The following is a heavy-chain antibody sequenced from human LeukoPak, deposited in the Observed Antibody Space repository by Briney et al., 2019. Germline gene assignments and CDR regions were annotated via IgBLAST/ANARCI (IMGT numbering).Heavy chain of an antibody. J-gene: IGHJ4*02. CDR2: MYYSGST. V-gene: IGHV4-38-2*02. Sequence: PETLPLTCTVSGYSISSGHYWGWIRQPPGKGLEWIGSMYYSGSTYSNPSLKSRATISEDTSKTQFSLKLSSVTAADTAVYYCARLVRDTAMIYTFDYWGQGTLVTVSS. CDR1: GYSISSGHY. CDR3: ARLVRDTAMIYTFDY. D-gene: IGHD5-18*01.